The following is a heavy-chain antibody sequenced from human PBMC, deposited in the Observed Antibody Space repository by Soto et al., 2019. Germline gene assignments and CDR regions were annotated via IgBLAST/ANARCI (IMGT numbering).Heavy chain of an antibody. CDR1: GFTFSSYA. J-gene: IGHJ4*02. D-gene: IGHD2-2*01. CDR2: ISGSGGST. CDR3: AKDPGDIVLVPAAISFDY. V-gene: IGHV3-23*01. Sequence: GSLRLSCAASGFTFSSYAMSWVRQAPGKGLEWVSAISGSGGSTYYADSVKGRFTISRDNSKNTLYLQMNSLRAEDTAVYYCAKDPGDIVLVPAAISFDYWGQGTLVTVSS.